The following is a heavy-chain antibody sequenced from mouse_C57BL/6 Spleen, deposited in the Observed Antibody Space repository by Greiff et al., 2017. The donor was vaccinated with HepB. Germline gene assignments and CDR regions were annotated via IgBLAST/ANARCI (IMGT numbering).Heavy chain of an antibody. V-gene: IGHV1-26*01. CDR3: ARGGQRDAMDY. Sequence: EVQLQQSGPELVKPGASVKISCKASGYTFTDYYMNWVKQSHGKSLEWIGDINPNNGGTSYNQKFKGKATLTVDKSSSTAYMELRSLTSEDSAVYYCARGGQRDAMDYWGQGTSVTVSS. CDR1: GYTFTDYY. J-gene: IGHJ4*01. CDR2: INPNNGGT.